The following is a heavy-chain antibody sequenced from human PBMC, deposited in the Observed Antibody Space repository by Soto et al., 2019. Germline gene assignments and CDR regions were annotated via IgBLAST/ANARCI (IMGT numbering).Heavy chain of an antibody. Sequence: SQTLSLTCAISGDSVSSNSAAWNWIRQSPSRGLEWLGRTYYRSKWNNDYAVSVKSRITINPDTSKNQFSLQLNSVTPEDTAVYYCARDLAAAGTNYYYGMDVWGQGTTVTVSS. J-gene: IGHJ6*02. V-gene: IGHV6-1*01. D-gene: IGHD6-13*01. CDR2: TYYRSKWNN. CDR3: ARDLAAAGTNYYYGMDV. CDR1: GDSVSSNSAA.